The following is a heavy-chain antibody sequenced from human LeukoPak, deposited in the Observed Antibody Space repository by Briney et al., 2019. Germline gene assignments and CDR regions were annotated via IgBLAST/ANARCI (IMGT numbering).Heavy chain of an antibody. CDR3: ARGIDTGPEFYYYYYMDV. CDR2: IYYNGAT. J-gene: IGHJ6*03. D-gene: IGHD5-18*01. Sequence: SETLSLTCTVSGGSISNSNYYWGWVRQPPGKGLEWIGTIYYNGATQYNPSLKSRVAISVDTSKNQFSLRLSSVTAADTAVYYCARGIDTGPEFYYYYYMDVWGKGTTVTVSS. V-gene: IGHV4-39*07. CDR1: GGSISNSNYY.